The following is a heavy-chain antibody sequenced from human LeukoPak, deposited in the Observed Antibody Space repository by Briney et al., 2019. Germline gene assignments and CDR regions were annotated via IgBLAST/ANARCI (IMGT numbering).Heavy chain of an antibody. V-gene: IGHV4-34*01. Sequence: SETLSLTCAVYGGSFSGYYWSWIRQPPGKGLEWIGEINHSGSTNYNPSLKSRVTISVDTSKNQFSLKLSSVTAADTAVYYCARQRGRYYYYYMDVWGEGTTVTISS. J-gene: IGHJ6*03. CDR3: ARQRGRYYYYYMDV. D-gene: IGHD1-26*01. CDR2: INHSGST. CDR1: GGSFSGYY.